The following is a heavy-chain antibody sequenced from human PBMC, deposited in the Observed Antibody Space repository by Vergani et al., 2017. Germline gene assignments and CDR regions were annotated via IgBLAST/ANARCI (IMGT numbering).Heavy chain of an antibody. CDR3: ASSSSPNAYAVAAAGTGDAFDI. CDR2: IYPGDSDT. V-gene: IGHV5-51*03. J-gene: IGHJ3*02. CDR1: GYSFTSYW. D-gene: IGHD6-13*01. Sequence: EVQLVQSGAEVKKPGESLKISCKGSGYSFTSYWIGWVRQMPGKGLEWMGIIYPGDSDTRYSPSFKGQVTISADKSISTAYLQWSSLKASDTAMYYCASSSSPNAYAVAAAGTGDAFDIWGQGTMVTVSS.